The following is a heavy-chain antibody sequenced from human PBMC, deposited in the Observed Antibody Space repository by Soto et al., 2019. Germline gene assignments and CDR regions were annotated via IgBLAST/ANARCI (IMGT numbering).Heavy chain of an antibody. J-gene: IGHJ4*02. CDR1: GFTFSSYP. D-gene: IGHD6-25*01. V-gene: IGHV3-64*02. Sequence: GGSLRLSCAASGFTFSSYPMHWVRQAPGKGLEHVSSTSGDGRIMYYLDSVKGRFTISRDNSKNTLYLQMGSLRTEDMAVYYCARGRAAYYFDYWGQGALVTSP. CDR2: TSGDGRIM. CDR3: ARGRAAYYFDY.